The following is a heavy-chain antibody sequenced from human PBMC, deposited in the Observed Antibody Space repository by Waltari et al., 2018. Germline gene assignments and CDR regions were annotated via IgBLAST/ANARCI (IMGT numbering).Heavy chain of an antibody. CDR1: GLTFSISS. V-gene: IGHV3-48*01. Sequence: EVQLVESGGGLIQPGGSLRLPCAVSGLTFSISSMNWVRQTPEKGLEWVSYISSTSSSMYYADSVKGRFIISRDNAKKSVYLQMNRLRVDDSAVYYCASGQDGTSFVLSFWGQGTKVTVSS. CDR3: ASGQDGTSFVLSF. J-gene: IGHJ3*01. CDR2: ISSTSSSM. D-gene: IGHD3-16*01.